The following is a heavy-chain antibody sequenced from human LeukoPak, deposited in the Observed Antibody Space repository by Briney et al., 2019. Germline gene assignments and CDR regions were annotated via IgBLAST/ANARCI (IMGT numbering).Heavy chain of an antibody. V-gene: IGHV1-24*01. CDR2: FDPEDGET. J-gene: IGHJ4*02. Sequence: ASVKVSCKVSGYTLTVLSMHWVRQAPGKGLEWMGGFDPEDGETIYAQKFQGRVTMTEDTSTDTAYMELSSLRSEDTAVYYCATVTYYYDSSGYQFDYWGQGTLVTVSS. D-gene: IGHD3-22*01. CDR1: GYTLTVLS. CDR3: ATVTYYYDSSGYQFDY.